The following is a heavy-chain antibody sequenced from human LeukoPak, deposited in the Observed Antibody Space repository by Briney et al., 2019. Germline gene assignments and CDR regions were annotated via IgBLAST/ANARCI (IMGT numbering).Heavy chain of an antibody. V-gene: IGHV3-48*03. CDR2: ISSSGSTI. Sequence: GGSLRLSCAASGFTFSSYEMNWVRQAPGKGLEWVSYISSSGSTIYYADSVKGRFTISRDNAKNSLYPQMNSLRAEDTAVYYCARDSVSVASHGFYAFDIWGQGTVVTVSS. D-gene: IGHD3-3*01. CDR1: GFTFSSYE. CDR3: ARDSVSVASHGFYAFDI. J-gene: IGHJ3*02.